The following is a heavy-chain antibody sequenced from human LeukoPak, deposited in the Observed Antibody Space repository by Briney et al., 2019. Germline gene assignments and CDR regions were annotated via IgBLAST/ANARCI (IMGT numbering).Heavy chain of an antibody. V-gene: IGHV3-21*01. Sequence: PGGSLRLSCAASGFTFSSYSMNWVRQAPGKGLEWVSSISSSSSHIYYADSVKGRFTISRDNAKNSLYLQMNSLRAEDTAVYYCARGFDFWSGYYRGPFDYWGQGTLVTVSS. CDR3: ARGFDFWSGYYRGPFDY. J-gene: IGHJ4*02. CDR2: ISSSSSHI. D-gene: IGHD3-3*01. CDR1: GFTFSSYS.